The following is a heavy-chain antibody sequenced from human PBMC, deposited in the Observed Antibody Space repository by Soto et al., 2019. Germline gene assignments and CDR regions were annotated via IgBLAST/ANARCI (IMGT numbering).Heavy chain of an antibody. V-gene: IGHV1-2*02. CDR1: GYTFTGYY. J-gene: IGHJ6*02. CDR3: AREGFNCVGDYYYGMDV. D-gene: IGHD1-20*01. Sequence: ASVKVSCKASGYTFTGYYMHWVRQAPGQGFEWMGWINPNSGGTNYAQKFQGRVTMTRDTSISTAYMELSRLRSDDTAVYYCAREGFNCVGDYYYGMDVWGQGTTVTVSS. CDR2: INPNSGGT.